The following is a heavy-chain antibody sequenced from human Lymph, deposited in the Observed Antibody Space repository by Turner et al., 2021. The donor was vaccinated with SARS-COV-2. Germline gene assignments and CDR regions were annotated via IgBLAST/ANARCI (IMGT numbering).Heavy chain of an antibody. J-gene: IGHJ4*02. CDR1: GCPFSSYA. CDR3: ARGDYYGSGTYPGKTFDY. D-gene: IGHD3-10*01. Sequence: QVQLVESGGGVVQPGRSLRLSCAASGCPFSSYAMHWVRQAPGKGLEWVAVISFDGNNKYYTDSVKGRFTISRDNSKNTLYLQLNSLRPEDTAVYYCARGDYYGSGTYPGKTFDYWGQGTLVTVSS. V-gene: IGHV3-30-3*01. CDR2: ISFDGNNK.